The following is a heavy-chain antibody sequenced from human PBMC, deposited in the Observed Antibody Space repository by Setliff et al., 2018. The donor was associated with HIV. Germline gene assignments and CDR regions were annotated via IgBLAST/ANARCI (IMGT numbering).Heavy chain of an antibody. CDR2: INPNADHT. Sequence: ASVKVSCKASGYTFSSYDIYWVRQAPGQGLEWMGFINPNADHTGYAQKFQGRVTMTSDVTISTACMELNTLTSDDTAVYFCARGGRVVWWYSDLWGRGTLVTVSS. V-gene: IGHV1-8*01. CDR1: GYTFSSYD. J-gene: IGHJ2*01. D-gene: IGHD3-16*01. CDR3: ARGGRVVWWYSDL.